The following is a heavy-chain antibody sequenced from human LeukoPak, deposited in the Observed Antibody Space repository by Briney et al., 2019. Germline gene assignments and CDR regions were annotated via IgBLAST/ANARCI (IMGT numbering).Heavy chain of an antibody. V-gene: IGHV1-18*01. CDR3: ARGRVFTDAFDI. CDR1: GYSFSIYG. CDR2: ISASDGTT. Sequence: ASVKVSCKASGYSFSIYGITWARQAPGQGLEYLGWISASDGTTNYAQKFQGRVTMTRNTSISTAYMELSSLRSEDTAVYYCARGRVFTDAFDIWGQGTMVTVSS. J-gene: IGHJ3*02.